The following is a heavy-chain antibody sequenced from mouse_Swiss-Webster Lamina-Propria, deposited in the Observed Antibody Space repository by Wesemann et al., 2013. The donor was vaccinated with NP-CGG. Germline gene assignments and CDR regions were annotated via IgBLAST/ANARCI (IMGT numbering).Heavy chain of an antibody. V-gene: IGHV3-2*02. CDR2: ISYSGST. CDR3: ATYDGFAY. CDR1: GYSITSDYA. D-gene: IGHD2-12*01. J-gene: IGHJ3*01. Sequence: GPGLVKPSQSLSLTCTVTGYSITSDYAWNWIRQFPGNKLEWMGYISYSGSTSYNPSLKSRISITRDTSKNQFFLQLNSVTTEDTATYYCATYDGFAYWGQGTLVTVSA.